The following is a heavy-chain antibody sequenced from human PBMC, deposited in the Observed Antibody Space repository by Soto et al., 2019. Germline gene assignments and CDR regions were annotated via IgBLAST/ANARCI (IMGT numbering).Heavy chain of an antibody. CDR1: GYTFTTYG. CDR2: ISTYDGDT. CDR3: AIQAGNLDV. D-gene: IGHD6-19*01. Sequence: QVHLVQSGTEVKKPGASVKVSCKTSGYTFTTYGISWVRQAPGQGLEWMGWISTYDGDTRYGQNFQGRVSLTADTSMNTAYMEVTSLTKDDTAVYYCAIQAGNLDVWGQGTTVIVSS. J-gene: IGHJ6*02. V-gene: IGHV1-18*01.